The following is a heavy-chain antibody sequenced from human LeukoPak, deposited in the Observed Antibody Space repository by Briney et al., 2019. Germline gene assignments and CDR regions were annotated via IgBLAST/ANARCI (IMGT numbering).Heavy chain of an antibody. CDR1: GGSITSYY. D-gene: IGHD3-22*01. CDR3: ASSYFYDGNRYFDY. J-gene: IGHJ4*02. V-gene: IGHV4-59*08. Sequence: PPETLSLTCNVSGGSITSYYWNWIRQTPGKGLEWIGYIYYTGSTNSNPSLKSRLTISLDTSKNQFSLKLTSVTAADTAVYYCASSYFYDGNRYFDYWGQGALVTVSS. CDR2: IYYTGST.